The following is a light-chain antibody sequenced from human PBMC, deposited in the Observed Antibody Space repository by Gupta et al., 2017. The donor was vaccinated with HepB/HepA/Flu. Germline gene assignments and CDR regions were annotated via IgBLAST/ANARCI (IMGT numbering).Light chain of an antibody. CDR3: QQYDSLPLT. CDR1: QDINNY. CDR2: DAS. Sequence: DIKMTQSPSSLSSSVGDRVTITCQASQDINNYLSWFQQKPGKPPKLLIYDASALETGVPSRFTGSWSETFFTFTITSLQPEDFATYYCQQYDSLPLTFGGGTKVEIK. V-gene: IGKV1-33*01. J-gene: IGKJ4*01.